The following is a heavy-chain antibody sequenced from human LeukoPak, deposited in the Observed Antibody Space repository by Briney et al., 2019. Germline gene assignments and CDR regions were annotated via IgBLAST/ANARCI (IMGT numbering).Heavy chain of an antibody. V-gene: IGHV3-53*01. J-gene: IGHJ4*02. CDR3: ARGEYDETSGYDY. CDR1: GFTVRSNH. CDR2: MLAGGST. D-gene: IGHD5-12*01. Sequence: PGGSLRLSCAASGFTVRSNHISWVRQAPGKGLEWVSAMLAGGSTYYADSVKGRFTISRDNSENTVSLQMNSLRVEDTAVYYCARGEYDETSGYDYWGQGSLVTVSS.